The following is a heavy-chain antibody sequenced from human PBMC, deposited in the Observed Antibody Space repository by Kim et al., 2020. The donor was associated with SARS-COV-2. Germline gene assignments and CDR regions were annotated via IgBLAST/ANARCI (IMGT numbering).Heavy chain of an antibody. D-gene: IGHD6-13*01. Sequence: SETLSLTCTVSGGSISSYYWSWIRQPPGKGLEWIGYIYYSGSTNYNPSLKSRVTISVDTSKNQFSLKLSSVTAADTAVYYCARLVYDSSSWTHYYYGMDVWGQGTTVTVSS. CDR1: GGSISSYY. V-gene: IGHV4-59*13. J-gene: IGHJ6*02. CDR3: ARLVYDSSSWTHYYYGMDV. CDR2: IYYSGST.